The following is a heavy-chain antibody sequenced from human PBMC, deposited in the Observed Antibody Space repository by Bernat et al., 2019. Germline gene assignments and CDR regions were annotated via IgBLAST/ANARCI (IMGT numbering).Heavy chain of an antibody. J-gene: IGHJ4*02. V-gene: IGHV1-46*01. D-gene: IGHD5-12*01. CDR3: ARGGLTYSGYGPPWGY. CDR2: INPSAGGT. CDR1: GYTFTTYH. Sequence: QVQLVQSGAEVKQPGASVKVSCTASGYTFTTYHMHWLRQAPGQGLEWLGVINPSAGGTSYPQKFRDRVTMTWDTSTSTVYMELSSLTSEDTAIYYCARGGLTYSGYGPPWGYWGQGTLVTVSS.